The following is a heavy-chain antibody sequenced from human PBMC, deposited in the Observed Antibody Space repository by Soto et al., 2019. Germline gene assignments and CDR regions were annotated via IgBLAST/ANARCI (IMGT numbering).Heavy chain of an antibody. CDR3: TGEHSIIIPAVANF. D-gene: IGHD6-19*01. Sequence: GGSLRLSCAVSGFTFTNYGFYWVRQAPGQGLEWVSFVSKCDYTYYSDSVKGRFTISRDNAKNSVSLQMNILRADATAVYYCTGEHSIIIPAVANFWGQGTLVTVSS. CDR2: VSKCDYT. V-gene: IGHV3-21*01. CDR1: GFTFTNYG. J-gene: IGHJ4*02.